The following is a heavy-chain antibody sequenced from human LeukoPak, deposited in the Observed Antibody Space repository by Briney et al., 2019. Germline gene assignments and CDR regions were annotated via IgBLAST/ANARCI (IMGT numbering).Heavy chain of an antibody. CDR2: IYYSGST. J-gene: IGHJ6*03. D-gene: IGHD2-15*01. V-gene: IGHV4-59*01. CDR1: GGSISSYY. Sequence: SETLSLTCTVSGGSISSYYWSWIRQPPGKGLEWIGYIYYSGSTNYNPSLKSRVTISVDTSKNQFSLKLSSVTAADTAVYYCARVRGSDEFHYMYVWGKGTTVTVSS. CDR3: ARVRGSDEFHYMYV.